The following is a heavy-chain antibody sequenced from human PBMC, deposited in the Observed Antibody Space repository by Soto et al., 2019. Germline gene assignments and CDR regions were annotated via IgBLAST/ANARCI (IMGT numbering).Heavy chain of an antibody. Sequence: QVQLQESGPGLVKPSQTLSLTCTVSGGSISSGGDYWSWIRQHPGKGLEWLGYIYYSGSTYYNPYLKSRVTLSVDTYKNHFSLKLSSVTAADTAVYSCARATPYYYYGMDVWGQGTTVTVS. CDR2: IYYSGST. J-gene: IGHJ6*02. CDR3: ARATPYYYYGMDV. V-gene: IGHV4-31*03. D-gene: IGHD2-15*01. CDR1: GGSISSGGDY.